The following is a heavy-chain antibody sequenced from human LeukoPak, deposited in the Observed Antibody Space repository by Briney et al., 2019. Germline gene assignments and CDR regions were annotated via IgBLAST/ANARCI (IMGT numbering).Heavy chain of an antibody. CDR1: GASISSSY. CDR3: VRGNYDSRGYSNAFDI. Sequence: SETLSLTCTVSGASISSSYWSWIRQPPRKRLECIGYIYYSGSTNSNPSLKSRVTISADTSKNQFSLKLSSVTAADTAVYYCVRGNYDSRGYSNAFDIWGQGAMVTVSS. CDR2: IYYSGST. V-gene: IGHV4-59*01. J-gene: IGHJ3*02. D-gene: IGHD3-22*01.